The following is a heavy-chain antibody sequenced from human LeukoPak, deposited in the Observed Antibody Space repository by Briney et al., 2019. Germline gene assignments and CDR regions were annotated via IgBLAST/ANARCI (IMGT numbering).Heavy chain of an antibody. CDR3: ARDPEIVVVPAANYFDY. V-gene: IGHV1-46*01. CDR1: GYTFTSYY. Sequence: ASVKVSCKASGYTFTSYYMHWVRQAPGQGLEWMGIINPSGGSTSYAQKFQGRVTMTRDTSTSTVYMELSSLRSEDTAVYYCARDPEIVVVPAANYFDYWGQGTLVTLSS. J-gene: IGHJ4*02. D-gene: IGHD2-2*01. CDR2: INPSGGST.